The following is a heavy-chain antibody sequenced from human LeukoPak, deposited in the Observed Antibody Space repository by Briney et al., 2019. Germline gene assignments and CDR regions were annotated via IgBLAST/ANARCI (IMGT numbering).Heavy chain of an antibody. CDR3: AKSAGLRYCSGGSCYSGWYYYMDV. J-gene: IGHJ6*03. CDR2: IRYDGSNK. Sequence: GGSLRLSCAASGFTFSSYGMHWVRQAPGKGLEWVAFIRYDGSNKYYADSVKGRFTISRDNSKNTLYLQMNRLRAEDTAVYYCAKSAGLRYCSGGSCYSGWYYYMDVWGKGTTVTISS. CDR1: GFTFSSYG. D-gene: IGHD2-15*01. V-gene: IGHV3-30*02.